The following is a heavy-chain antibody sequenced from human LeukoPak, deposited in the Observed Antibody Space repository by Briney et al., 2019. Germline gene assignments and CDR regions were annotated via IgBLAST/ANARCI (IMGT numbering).Heavy chain of an antibody. CDR1: GGSISSSSYY. Sequence: SETLSLTCTVSGGSISSSSYYWGWIRQPPGKGLEWIGEINHSGSTNYNPSLKSRVTISVDTSKNQFPLKLSSVTAADTAVYYCARGVIDILTGYYRSIEAISWFDPWGQGTLVTVSS. D-gene: IGHD3-9*01. J-gene: IGHJ5*02. CDR2: INHSGST. V-gene: IGHV4-39*06. CDR3: ARGVIDILTGYYRSIEAISWFDP.